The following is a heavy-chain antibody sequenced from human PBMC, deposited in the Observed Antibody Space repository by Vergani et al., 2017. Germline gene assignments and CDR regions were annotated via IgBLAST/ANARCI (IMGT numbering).Heavy chain of an antibody. J-gene: IGHJ6*03. D-gene: IGHD3/OR15-3a*01. CDR1: GYSFSRNW. V-gene: IGHV5-51*03. Sequence: EVQLEQSGAAVKKPGESLEISCKGSGYSFSRNWIAWVRERPGQGLEWMGMIYPGNSETRNNPSFRGQVTMSVDKSISTAYLQWSSLKASDSAMYYFARVYLRGISCAWTDYFYHIDVWGKGTTGTVS. CDR2: IYPGNSET. CDR3: ARVYLRGISCAWTDYFYHIDV.